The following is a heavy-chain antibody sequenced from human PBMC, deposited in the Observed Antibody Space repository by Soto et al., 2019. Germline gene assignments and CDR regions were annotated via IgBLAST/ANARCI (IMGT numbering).Heavy chain of an antibody. J-gene: IGHJ3*02. CDR1: GFTFSSYS. D-gene: IGHD3-3*01. CDR3: ARGALLRFLEWLSDHDAFDI. Sequence: EVQLVESGGGLVKPGGSLRLSCAASGFTFSSYSMNWVRQAPGKGLEWVSSISSSSSYIYYADSVKGRFTISRDNAKNSLYLQMNSLRAEDTAVYYCARGALLRFLEWLSDHDAFDIWGQGTMVTVSS. V-gene: IGHV3-21*01. CDR2: ISSSSSYI.